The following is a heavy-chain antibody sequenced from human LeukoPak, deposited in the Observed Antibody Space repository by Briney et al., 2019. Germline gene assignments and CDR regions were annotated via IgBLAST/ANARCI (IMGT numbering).Heavy chain of an antibody. Sequence: SQILSLTCTVSGGSISSGDYYWSWIRQPPGKGLEWIGYIYYSGSTYYNPSLKSRVTISVDTSKNQFSLKLSSVTAADTAVYYCARAMYSSGWYGDYWGQGTLVTVSS. CDR1: GGSISSGDYY. J-gene: IGHJ4*02. CDR2: IYYSGST. V-gene: IGHV4-30-4*08. D-gene: IGHD6-19*01. CDR3: ARAMYSSGWYGDY.